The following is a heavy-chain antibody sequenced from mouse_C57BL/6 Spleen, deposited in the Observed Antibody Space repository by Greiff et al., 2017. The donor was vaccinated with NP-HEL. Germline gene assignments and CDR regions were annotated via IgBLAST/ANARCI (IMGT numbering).Heavy chain of an antibody. J-gene: IGHJ2*01. V-gene: IGHV1-54*01. CDR3: AREGVTTGGFDD. CDR1: GYAFTNYL. CDR2: INPGSGGT. D-gene: IGHD2-2*01. Sequence: QVQLQQSGAELVRPGTSVKVSCKASGYAFTNYLIEWVKQRPGQGLEWIGVINPGSGGTNYNEKFKGKATLTADKSSSTAYMQLSSLTSEDSAVYCCAREGVTTGGFDDWGQGTTLTVSS.